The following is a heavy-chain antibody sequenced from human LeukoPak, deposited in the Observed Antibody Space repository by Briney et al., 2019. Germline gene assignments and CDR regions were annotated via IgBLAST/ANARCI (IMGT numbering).Heavy chain of an antibody. CDR2: IYTSGST. V-gene: IGHV4-61*02. J-gene: IGHJ5*02. Sequence: PSQTLSLTCTVSGGSISSGSYYWSWIRQPAGKGLEWIVRIYTSGSTNYNPCLKSRVTISVDTSKNQFSLKLSSVTAADTAVYYCARDLDSSGYYSNWFDPWGQGTLVTVSS. D-gene: IGHD3-22*01. CDR3: ARDLDSSGYYSNWFDP. CDR1: GGSISSGSYY.